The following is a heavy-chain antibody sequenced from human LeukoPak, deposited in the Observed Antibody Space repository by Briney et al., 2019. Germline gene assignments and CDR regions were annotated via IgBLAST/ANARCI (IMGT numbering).Heavy chain of an antibody. CDR3: AKDGVLRYFDWLRYYYYMDV. Sequence: GGSLRLSCAASGFTFSSYWMHWVRQAPGKGLVWVSRINSDGSSTSYADSVKGRFTISRDNAKNTLYLQMNSLRAEDTAVYYCAKDGVLRYFDWLRYYYYMDVWGKGTTVTISS. CDR2: INSDGSST. D-gene: IGHD3-9*01. J-gene: IGHJ6*03. V-gene: IGHV3-74*01. CDR1: GFTFSSYW.